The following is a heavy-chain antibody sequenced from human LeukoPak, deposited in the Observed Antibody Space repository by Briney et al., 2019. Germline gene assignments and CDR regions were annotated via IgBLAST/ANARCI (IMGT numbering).Heavy chain of an antibody. D-gene: IGHD3-16*01. CDR2: IRSNFYGGTT. Sequence: GGSLRLSCTVSGCTFGDYAMSGVRQAPGKGLERVGFIRSNFYGGTTDYAASVKGRFTISRDGSKSIAYLQMNSLKTEDTAVYYWPRGGGGGQVDYWGQGALVTVSS. J-gene: IGHJ4*02. V-gene: IGHV3-49*04. CDR1: GCTFGDYA. CDR3: PRGGGGGQVDY.